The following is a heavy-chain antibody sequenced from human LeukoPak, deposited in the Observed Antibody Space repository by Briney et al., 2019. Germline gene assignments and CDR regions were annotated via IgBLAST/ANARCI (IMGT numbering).Heavy chain of an antibody. D-gene: IGHD1-26*01. CDR3: AGRSARYFDS. Sequence: SETLSLTCTVSGGSISSYYCSWIRQPPGKGLEWIGYIYYSGSTNYNPSLKSRVTISVDTSKNQFSLKLTSVSAADTAVYYCAGRSARYFDSWGQGTPVTVSS. V-gene: IGHV4-59*01. J-gene: IGHJ4*02. CDR2: IYYSGST. CDR1: GGSISSYY.